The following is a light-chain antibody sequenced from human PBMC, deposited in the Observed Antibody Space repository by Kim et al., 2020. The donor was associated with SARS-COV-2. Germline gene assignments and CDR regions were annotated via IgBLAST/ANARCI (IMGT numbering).Light chain of an antibody. CDR3: HQYDSSPLT. V-gene: IGKV3-20*01. Sequence: SPGVRATLSCRASQSVNSGYLAWYQQHPGQAPRLLIYGASNRATGIPDRFSGSGSGTDFTLTISRLEPEDFAVYYCHQYDSSPLTFGGGTKVDIK. CDR2: GAS. CDR1: QSVNSGY. J-gene: IGKJ4*01.